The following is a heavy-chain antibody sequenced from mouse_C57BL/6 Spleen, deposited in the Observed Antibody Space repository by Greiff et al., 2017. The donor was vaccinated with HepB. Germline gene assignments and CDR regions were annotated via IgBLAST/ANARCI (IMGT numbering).Heavy chain of an antibody. D-gene: IGHD1-1*01. CDR2: IDPEDGET. CDR1: GFNIKDYY. V-gene: IGHV14-2*01. CDR3: ARERSYYGSSLFDY. J-gene: IGHJ2*01. Sequence: EVKLMESGAELVKPGASVKLSCTASGFNIKDYYMHWVKQRTEQGLEWIGRIDPEDGETKYAPKFQGKATITADTTSNTAYLQRSSLPSEGTAVYYCARERSYYGSSLFDYWGQGTTLTVSS.